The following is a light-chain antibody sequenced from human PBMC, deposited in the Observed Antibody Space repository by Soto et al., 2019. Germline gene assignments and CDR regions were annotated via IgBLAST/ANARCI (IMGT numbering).Light chain of an antibody. J-gene: IGKJ4*01. Sequence: DIQMAHTPSTLSASIRDRLTITCRARQSITTFLAWYQQKPGKAPQMLIYDASKLEPGVPSRLSGGGSGTEFTLTISSLQPDDFATYYCQHYSSYPLTFGGGTKVEIK. CDR1: QSITTF. CDR2: DAS. CDR3: QHYSSYPLT. V-gene: IGKV1-5*01.